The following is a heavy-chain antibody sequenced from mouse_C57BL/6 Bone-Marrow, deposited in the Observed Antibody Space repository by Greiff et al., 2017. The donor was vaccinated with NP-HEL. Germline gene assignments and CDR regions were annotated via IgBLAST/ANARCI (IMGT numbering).Heavy chain of an antibody. CDR1: GYTFTSYW. D-gene: IGHD1-1*01. V-gene: IGHV1-52*01. CDR2: IDPSDSET. J-gene: IGHJ4*01. Sequence: QVQLKQPGAELVRPGSSVKLSCKASGYTFTSYWMHWVKQRPIQGLEWIGNIDPSDSETHYNQKFKDKATLTVDKSSSTAYMQLSSLTSEDSAVYYCARCSIDYGSSYYYAMDYWGQGTSVTVSS. CDR3: ARCSIDYGSSYYYAMDY.